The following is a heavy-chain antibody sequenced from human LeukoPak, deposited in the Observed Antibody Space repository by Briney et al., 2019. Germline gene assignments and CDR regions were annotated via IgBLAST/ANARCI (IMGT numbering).Heavy chain of an antibody. CDR3: ARSSGWYRKTYYFDY. D-gene: IGHD6-19*01. J-gene: IGHJ4*02. CDR1: GGSFSGYY. CDR2: INHSGST. V-gene: IGHV4-34*01. Sequence: SETLSLTCAVYGGSFSGYYWSWIRQPPGKGLEWIGEINHSGSTNYNPSLKSRVTISVDTSKNQFSLKLSAVTAGDTAVYYCARSSGWYRKTYYFDYWGQGTLVTVSS.